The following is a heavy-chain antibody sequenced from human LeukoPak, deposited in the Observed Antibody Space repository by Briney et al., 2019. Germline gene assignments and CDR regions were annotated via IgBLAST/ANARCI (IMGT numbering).Heavy chain of an antibody. CDR3: ARDGEHVLAHDY. J-gene: IGHJ4*02. Sequence: GGSLRLSCAASGFTFSSYAMHWVRQAPGKGLEWVSIIHRDGSTYYADSVKGRFTTSRDNSKNTLYIQMNSLRAEDTGVYYCARDGEHVLAHDYWGQGTLVTVSS. CDR1: GFTFSSYA. CDR2: IHRDGST. V-gene: IGHV3-66*01. D-gene: IGHD2-15*01.